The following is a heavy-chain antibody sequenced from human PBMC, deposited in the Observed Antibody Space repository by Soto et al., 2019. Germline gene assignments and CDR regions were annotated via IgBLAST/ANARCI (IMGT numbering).Heavy chain of an antibody. V-gene: IGHV4-39*01. D-gene: IGHD1-1*01. CDR2: IHQTGST. CDR1: NGSISSPIDY. Sequence: PSETLSLTCTVSNGSISSPIDYWGWIRQPPGKGLEWIGSIHQTGSTYYNPSLQGRVTISVDTSKNQFSLKLSSVTAADTAMYFCAGRSSLASVQLFFREISNYNWFDPWGQGTLVTVSS. J-gene: IGHJ5*02. CDR3: AGRSSLASVQLFFREISNYNWFDP.